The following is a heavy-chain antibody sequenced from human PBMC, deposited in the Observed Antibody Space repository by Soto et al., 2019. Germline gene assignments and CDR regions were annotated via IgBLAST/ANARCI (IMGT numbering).Heavy chain of an antibody. J-gene: IGHJ4*02. Sequence: EVQVLESGGGLVQPGGSQRLSCAASGFMSWVRQAPGKGLEWVSAISDYGANTYYVDSVKGRFTISRDNAKNTLYLQMNSLRAEDTAVYYCAKGFSGHYYDFRGQGTLVTVSS. V-gene: IGHV3-23*01. CDR3: AKGFSGHYYDF. CDR1: GF. CDR2: ISDYGANT. D-gene: IGHD3-22*01.